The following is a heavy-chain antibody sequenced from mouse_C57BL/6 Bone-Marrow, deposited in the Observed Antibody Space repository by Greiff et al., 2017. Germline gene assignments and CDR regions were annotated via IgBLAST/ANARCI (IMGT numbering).Heavy chain of an antibody. CDR2: FNPYNDAT. CDR1: GYTFTTYP. D-gene: IGHD2-4*01. Sequence: QVQLKESGAELVKPGASVKMSCKASGYTFTTYPIEWMKQNHGKSLEWIGNFNPYNDATTYNEKFKGKATLTVEKSSSTIYLELSRLTSEDSAVYYCARSYYDYDSRAYYFDYWGQGTTLTVSS. J-gene: IGHJ2*01. V-gene: IGHV1-47*01. CDR3: ARSYYDYDSRAYYFDY.